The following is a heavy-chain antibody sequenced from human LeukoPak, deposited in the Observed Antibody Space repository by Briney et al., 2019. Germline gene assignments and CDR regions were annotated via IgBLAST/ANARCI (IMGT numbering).Heavy chain of an antibody. CDR3: ASMGGSGSYYNEGLGY. Sequence: GGSLRLSCAASGFTFSDYYMSWIRQAPGKGLEWVSYISSSGSTIYYADSVKGRFTISRDNAKNSLYLQMNSLRAEDTAVYYCASMGGSGSYYNEGLGYWGQGTLVTVSS. CDR1: GFTFSDYY. J-gene: IGHJ4*02. D-gene: IGHD3-10*01. CDR2: ISSSGSTI. V-gene: IGHV3-11*04.